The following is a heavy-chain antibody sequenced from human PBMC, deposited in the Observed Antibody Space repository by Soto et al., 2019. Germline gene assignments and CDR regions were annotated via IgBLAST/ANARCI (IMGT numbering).Heavy chain of an antibody. J-gene: IGHJ6*02. V-gene: IGHV1-69*02. CDR1: GGTFSSYT. Sequence: QVQLVQSGAEVKKPGSSVKVSCKASGGTFSSYTISWVRQAPGQGLEWMGRIIPILGIANYAQKFQGRVTITADKSPSTASMELSSLRSEDTAVYYCAGRGFDWLMDVWGRGTTVTVSS. D-gene: IGHD3-9*01. CDR3: AGRGFDWLMDV. CDR2: IIPILGIA.